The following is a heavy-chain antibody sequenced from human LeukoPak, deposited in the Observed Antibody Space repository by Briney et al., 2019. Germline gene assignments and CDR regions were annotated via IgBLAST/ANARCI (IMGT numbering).Heavy chain of an antibody. Sequence: PSETLSLTCAVSSGFTISSDYYWGWIRQSPGKGLEWIGSIHYSGSAYYSPSLKSRVTVSVDTSKNQFSLKLSSVTAADTAVYYCARRPRSGYYLDYWGQGTLVTVSS. J-gene: IGHJ4*02. CDR3: ARRPRSGYYLDY. CDR2: IHYSGSA. D-gene: IGHD3-22*01. V-gene: IGHV4-39*01. CDR1: SGFTISSDYY.